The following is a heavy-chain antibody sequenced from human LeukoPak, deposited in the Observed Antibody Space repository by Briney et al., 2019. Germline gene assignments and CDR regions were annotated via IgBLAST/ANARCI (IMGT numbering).Heavy chain of an antibody. V-gene: IGHV1-8*03. CDR3: ARGVSSGWSYYYYYMDV. CDR1: GYTFTSYD. J-gene: IGHJ6*03. D-gene: IGHD6-19*01. Sequence: ASVTVSCKASGYTFTSYDINWVRQATGQGLEWMGWMNPNSGKTGYAQKFPGRVTITRNTSISTAYMELSSLRSEDTAVYYCARGVSSGWSYYYYYMDVWGKETTVTVSS. CDR2: MNPNSGKT.